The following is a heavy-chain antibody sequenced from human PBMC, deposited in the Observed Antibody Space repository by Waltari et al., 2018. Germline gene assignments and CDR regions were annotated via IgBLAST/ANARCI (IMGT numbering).Heavy chain of an antibody. V-gene: IGHV3-48*03. J-gene: IGHJ4*02. CDR2: MDTSGSTI. D-gene: IGHD5-18*01. CDR1: GFTFSSSA. CDR3: ARMFRYGYPDY. Sequence: EVQLVESGGGLVQPGGSLRLSCAASGFTFSSSAMHWVRQAPGKGLEWVSFMDTSGSTIYYADSVKGRFTISRDNAKNSLYLQMNSLRAEDTAVYYCARMFRYGYPDYWGQGTLVTVSS.